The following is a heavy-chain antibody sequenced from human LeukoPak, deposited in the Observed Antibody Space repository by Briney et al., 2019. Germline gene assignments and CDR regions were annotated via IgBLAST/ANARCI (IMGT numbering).Heavy chain of an antibody. CDR2: IYSGGST. CDR3: ASSGPGLLAKVPAAIYGY. D-gene: IGHD2-2*01. V-gene: IGHV3-66*02. CDR1: GFTVSSNY. Sequence: GGSLRLSCAAPGFTVSSNYMSWVRQAPGKGLEWVSVIYSGGSTYYADSVKGRFTISRDNSKNTLYLQMNSLRAEDTAVYYCASSGPGLLAKVPAAIYGYWGQGTLVTVSS. J-gene: IGHJ4*02.